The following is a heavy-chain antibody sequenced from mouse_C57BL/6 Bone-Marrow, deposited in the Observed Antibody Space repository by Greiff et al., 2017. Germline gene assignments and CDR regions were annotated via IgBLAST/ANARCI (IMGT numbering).Heavy chain of an antibody. CDR3: ARLTTVVASDY. Sequence: VQLQQPGAELVRPGSSVKLSCKASGYTFTSYWMHWVKQRPIQGLEWIGNIDPSDSDTHYNQKFKDKATLTVDKSSSTAYMQLSSLTSEDSAVYYCARLTTVVASDYWGQGTTLTVSS. V-gene: IGHV1-52*01. CDR1: GYTFTSYW. CDR2: IDPSDSDT. J-gene: IGHJ2*01. D-gene: IGHD1-1*01.